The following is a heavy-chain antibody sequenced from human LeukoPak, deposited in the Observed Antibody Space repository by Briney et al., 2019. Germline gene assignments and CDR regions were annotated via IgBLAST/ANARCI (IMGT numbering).Heavy chain of an antibody. J-gene: IGHJ4*02. CDR1: GFTFSSYG. Sequence: GGSLRLSCAASGFTFSSYGMPWVRQAPGKGLEWVAVIWYDGSNKYYADSVKGRFTISRDNSKNTLYLQMNSLRAEDTAVYYCARDHDDFWSGLRYYFDYWGQGTLVTVSS. CDR3: ARDHDDFWSGLRYYFDY. D-gene: IGHD3-3*01. V-gene: IGHV3-33*08. CDR2: IWYDGSNK.